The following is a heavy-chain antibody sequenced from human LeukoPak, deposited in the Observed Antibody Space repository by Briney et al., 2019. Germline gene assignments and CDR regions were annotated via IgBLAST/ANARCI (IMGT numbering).Heavy chain of an antibody. Sequence: GGSLRLSCAASGFTFSSYAMSWVRQAPGKGLEWVPGISGSGGSTYYADSVKGRFTISRDNSKNTLYLQMNSLRAEDTAVYYCAKDRFAVGANFFDYWGQGTLVTVSS. CDR1: GFTFSSYA. J-gene: IGHJ4*02. D-gene: IGHD1-26*01. CDR2: ISGSGGST. V-gene: IGHV3-23*01. CDR3: AKDRFAVGANFFDY.